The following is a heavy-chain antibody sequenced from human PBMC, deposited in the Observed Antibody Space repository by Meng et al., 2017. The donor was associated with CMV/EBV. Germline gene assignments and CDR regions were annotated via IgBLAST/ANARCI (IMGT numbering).Heavy chain of an antibody. Sequence: ASVKVSCKASGYTFTGYYMHWVRQAPGQGLEWMGWINPNSGGTNYAQKFQGRVTITTDESTSTVYMELSSLTSEDTAVYYCARGDQGNTAKLPWETHFYCNVDVWGQGTTVTVSS. V-gene: IGHV1-2*02. CDR1: GYTFTGYY. CDR3: ARGDQGNTAKLPWETHFYCNVDV. J-gene: IGHJ6*02. CDR2: INPNSGGT. D-gene: IGHD5-18*01.